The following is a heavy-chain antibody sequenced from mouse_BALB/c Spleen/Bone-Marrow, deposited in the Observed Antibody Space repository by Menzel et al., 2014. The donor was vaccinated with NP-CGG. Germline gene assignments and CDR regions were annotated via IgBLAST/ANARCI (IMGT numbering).Heavy chain of an antibody. J-gene: IGHJ2*01. V-gene: IGHV5-4*02. Sequence: DVQLQESGGGLVKPGGSLKLSCAASGFTFSDYYMYWVRQTPEKRLEWVATISDGGSYTYYPDSVKGRFTISRDNAKNNLYLQMSSLKSEDTAMYYCARGSSYSDYWGQGTTLTVSS. CDR3: ARGSSYSDY. CDR2: ISDGGSYT. CDR1: GFTFSDYY. D-gene: IGHD1-1*01.